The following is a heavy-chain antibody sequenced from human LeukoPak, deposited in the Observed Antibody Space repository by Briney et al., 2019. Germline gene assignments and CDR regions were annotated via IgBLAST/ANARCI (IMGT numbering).Heavy chain of an antibody. CDR2: INHSGST. CDR1: GGSFSGYY. Sequence: SETLSLTCAVYGGSFSGYYWSWIRQPPGKGLEWIGEINHSGSTNYNPSLKSRVTISVDTSKNQFSLKLSSVTAADTAMYYCVLGANWFDPWGQGTLVTVSS. CDR3: VLGANWFDP. D-gene: IGHD2-15*01. J-gene: IGHJ5*02. V-gene: IGHV4-34*01.